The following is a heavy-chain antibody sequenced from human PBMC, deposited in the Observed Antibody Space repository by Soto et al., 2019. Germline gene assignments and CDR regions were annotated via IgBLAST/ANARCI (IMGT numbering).Heavy chain of an antibody. D-gene: IGHD3-22*01. Sequence: SETLSLTCTVSGGSISSGGYYWSWIRQHPGKGLEWIGYIYYSGSTYYNPSLKSRVTISVDTSKNQFSLKLSSVTAADTAVYYCARFSDSSGYYPTPGNWFDPWGQGTLVTVSS. J-gene: IGHJ5*02. CDR1: GGSISSGGYY. V-gene: IGHV4-31*03. CDR2: IYYSGST. CDR3: ARFSDSSGYYPTPGNWFDP.